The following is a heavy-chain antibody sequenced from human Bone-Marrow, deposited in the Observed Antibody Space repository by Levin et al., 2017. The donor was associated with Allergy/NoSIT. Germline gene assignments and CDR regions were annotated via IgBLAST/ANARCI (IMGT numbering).Heavy chain of an antibody. D-gene: IGHD2-15*01. CDR3: ARCSGGTCYSGVDS. Sequence: SETLSLTCTVSGDSMSSGDDYWSWIRQPPGKGLEWIGYIYYSGSTYYNPSLKSRVIMSVDTSKNHVSLKLGSETAADTAVYYCARCSGGTCYSGVDSWGQGTLVTVSS. CDR2: IYYSGST. CDR1: GDSMSSGDDY. J-gene: IGHJ4*02. V-gene: IGHV4-30-4*01.